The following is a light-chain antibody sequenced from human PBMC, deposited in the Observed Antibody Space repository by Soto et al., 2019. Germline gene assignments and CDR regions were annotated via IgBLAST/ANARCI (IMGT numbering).Light chain of an antibody. CDR3: LLSDSGARRV. V-gene: IGLV7-46*01. CDR2: DTS. Sequence: QAVVTQEPSLTVSPGGTVTLTCGSSTGAVTSGHYPYWFQQKPGQAPRTLIYDTSNKHSWTPARFSGSLLGGKAALTLSSAQPEDEAEYYCLLSDSGARRVVGTGTKVTVL. CDR1: TGAVTSGHY. J-gene: IGLJ1*01.